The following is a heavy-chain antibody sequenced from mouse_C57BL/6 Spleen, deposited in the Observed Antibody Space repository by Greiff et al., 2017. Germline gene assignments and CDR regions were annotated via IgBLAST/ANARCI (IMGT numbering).Heavy chain of an antibody. CDR1: GFTFSDYY. CDR3: ARANWDGGYFDY. D-gene: IGHD4-1*01. V-gene: IGHV5-16*01. CDR2: INYDGSST. Sequence: EVKLVESEGGLVQPGSSMKLSCTASGFTFSDYYMAWVRQVPEKGLEWVANINYDGSSTYYLDSLKSRFIISRDNAKNILYLQMSSLKSEDTATYYCARANWDGGYFDYWGQGTTLTVSS. J-gene: IGHJ2*01.